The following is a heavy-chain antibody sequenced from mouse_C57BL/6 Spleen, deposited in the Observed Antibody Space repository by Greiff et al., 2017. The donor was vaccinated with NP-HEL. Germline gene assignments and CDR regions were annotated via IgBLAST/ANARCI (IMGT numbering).Heavy chain of an antibody. J-gene: IGHJ3*01. CDR3: ARSTVEAY. CDR1: GYAFSSSW. CDR2: IYPGDGDT. Sequence: VQLQQSGPELVKPGASVKISCKASGYAFSSSWMNWVKQRPGKGLEWIGRIYPGDGDTNYNGKFKGKATLTADKSSSTAYRQLSSLTSEDSAVYFCARSTVEAYWGQGTLVTVSA. V-gene: IGHV1-82*01. D-gene: IGHD1-1*01.